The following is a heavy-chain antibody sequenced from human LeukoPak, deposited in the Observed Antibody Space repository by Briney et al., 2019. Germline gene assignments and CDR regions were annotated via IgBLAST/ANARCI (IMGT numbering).Heavy chain of an antibody. J-gene: IGHJ6*03. Sequence: PSGTLSLTCAVSGGPISSSNWWSWVRQPPGKGLEWIGEIYHSGSTNYNPSLKSRVTISVDKSKNQFSLKLSSVTAADTAVYYCASSPMWFGELFGSYYMDVWGKGTTVTISS. CDR2: IYHSGST. V-gene: IGHV4-4*02. D-gene: IGHD3-10*01. CDR3: ASSPMWFGELFGSYYMDV. CDR1: GGPISSSNW.